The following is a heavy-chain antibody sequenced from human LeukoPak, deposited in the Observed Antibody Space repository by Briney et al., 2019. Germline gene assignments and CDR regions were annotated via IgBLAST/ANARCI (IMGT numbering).Heavy chain of an antibody. Sequence: PSETLSLTCAVYGGSFSGYYWSWIRQPPGKGLEWIGEINHSGSTNYNPSLKSRVTISVDTSKNQFSLKLSSVTAADTAVYYCARGRYYDFWSAQLRFDYWGQGILVTVTS. CDR2: INHSGST. V-gene: IGHV4-34*01. CDR1: GGSFSGYY. D-gene: IGHD3-3*01. J-gene: IGHJ4*02. CDR3: ARGRYYDFWSAQLRFDY.